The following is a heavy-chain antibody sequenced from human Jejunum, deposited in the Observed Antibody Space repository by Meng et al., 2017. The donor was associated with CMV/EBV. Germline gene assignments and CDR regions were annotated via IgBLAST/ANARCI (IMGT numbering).Heavy chain of an antibody. CDR2: ISNDGSNK. V-gene: IGHV3-30*02. CDR1: YG. D-gene: IGHD3-9*01. Sequence: YGMHWVRQAPGKGLELVTFISNDGSNKYYGDSVKGRFTISRDNSKNTLYLQMNSLRAEDTSVYYCVKDRGVPYYESLTGYSYFDYWGQGARVTVSS. J-gene: IGHJ4*02. CDR3: VKDRGVPYYESLTGYSYFDY.